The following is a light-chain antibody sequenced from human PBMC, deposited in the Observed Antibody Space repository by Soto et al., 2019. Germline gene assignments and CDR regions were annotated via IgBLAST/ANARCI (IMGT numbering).Light chain of an antibody. V-gene: IGLV1-47*02. Sequence: QSVLTQPASASGTPGQRVTISCSGSTSNLGSHFVYWYQQLPGTAPKLLIYNNNQRPSGVPDRFSGSKSGTSASLAISGLRSDDESDYYCAAWDDSLSGPVFGGGTQLTVL. J-gene: IGLJ3*02. CDR1: TSNLGSHF. CDR2: NNN. CDR3: AAWDDSLSGPV.